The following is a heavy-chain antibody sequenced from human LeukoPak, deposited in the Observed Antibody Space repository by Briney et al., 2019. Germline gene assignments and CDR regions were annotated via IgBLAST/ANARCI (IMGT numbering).Heavy chain of an antibody. D-gene: IGHD3-16*02. J-gene: IGHJ4*02. CDR1: GGSISSYY. CDR2: INHSGST. V-gene: IGHV4-34*01. CDR3: ARGPYDYVWGSYPSYFDY. Sequence: SETLSLTYTVSGGSISSYYWSWIRQPPGKGLEWIGEINHSGSTNYNPSLKSRVTISVDTSKNQFSLKLSSVTAADTAVYYCARGPYDYVWGSYPSYFDYWGQGTLVTVSS.